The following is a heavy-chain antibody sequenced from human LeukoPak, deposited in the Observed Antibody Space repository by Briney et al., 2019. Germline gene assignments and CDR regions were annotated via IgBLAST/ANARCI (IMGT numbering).Heavy chain of an antibody. CDR3: ARGATNPNNFDY. V-gene: IGHV4-4*07. CDR2: IYTSGST. CDR1: GGSISSYF. J-gene: IGHJ4*02. Sequence: SETLSLTCTVSGGSISSYFWSWIRQPAGKGLEWIGRIYTSGSTNYNPSLKSRVTMSVDTSKNQFSLKLSSVTAADTAVYYCARGATNPNNFDYWGQGTLVTVSS.